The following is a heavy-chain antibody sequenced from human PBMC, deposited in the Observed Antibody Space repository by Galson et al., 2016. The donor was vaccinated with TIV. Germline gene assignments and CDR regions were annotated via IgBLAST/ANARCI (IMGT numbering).Heavy chain of an antibody. D-gene: IGHD4-23*01. CDR1: GFTFSGYT. Sequence: SLRLSCAASGFTFSGYTMNWVRQAPGKGLEWVSSISSASSYIYYADSVKGRFTTYRANAKKSLYLQINSLRDEDTAVYFCAKDRDYGGIPGWFDPWGQGTLVTVSS. CDR2: ISSASSYI. V-gene: IGHV3-21*01. J-gene: IGHJ5*02. CDR3: AKDRDYGGIPGWFDP.